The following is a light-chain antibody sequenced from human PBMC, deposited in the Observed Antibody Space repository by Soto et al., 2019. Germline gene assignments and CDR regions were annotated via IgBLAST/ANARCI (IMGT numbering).Light chain of an antibody. V-gene: IGKV3-15*01. CDR2: GAS. J-gene: IGKJ4*01. CDR3: QQYNNWPLT. Sequence: EIVMTQSPATLSVSPGERATLSCRASQSVSVNLASYQQKPGQAPRLLIYGASTRATGIPTRFSASGSETEFTLTISILESEDFAVYYCQQYNNWPLTFGGGTKVEIK. CDR1: QSVSVN.